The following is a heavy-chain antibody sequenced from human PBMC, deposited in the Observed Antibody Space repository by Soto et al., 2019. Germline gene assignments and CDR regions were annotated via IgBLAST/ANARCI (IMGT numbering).Heavy chain of an antibody. CDR3: ASAFGGCPPYS. CDR2: IYTRGST. CDR1: GDSMSTYY. D-gene: IGHD6-19*01. J-gene: IGHJ4*02. V-gene: IGHV4-59*01. Sequence: QVHLQESGPGLVKPSETLSLTCTASGDSMSTYYWHWIQQSAGKGLEWIGYIYTRGSTNYNPSLKSRFAISIDTSKHQFSLTLTSVTAADTAVYYCASAFGGCPPYSWGQGTLVTVSS.